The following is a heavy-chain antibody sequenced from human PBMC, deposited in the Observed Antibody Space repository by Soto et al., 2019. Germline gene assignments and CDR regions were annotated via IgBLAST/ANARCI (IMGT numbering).Heavy chain of an antibody. Sequence: QVQLVQSGPEVKKPGASVKVSCKASGYTFLNYGINWIRQAPGQGLEWMGGIQTDTGHPNVAQKFRDRVTMTTDTSTGTSYMEMRRLRCGDTATYYCAKDRGYGYRYDHRRQGTLVTVSS. V-gene: IGHV1-18*01. CDR1: GYTFLNYG. CDR3: AKDRGYGYRYDH. J-gene: IGHJ4*02. D-gene: IGHD3-16*02. CDR2: IQTDTGHP.